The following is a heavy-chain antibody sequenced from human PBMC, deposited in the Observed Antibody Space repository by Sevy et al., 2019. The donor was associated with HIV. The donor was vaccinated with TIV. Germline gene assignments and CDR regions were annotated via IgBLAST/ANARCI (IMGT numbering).Heavy chain of an antibody. CDR1: GFTFSNYG. CDR3: AKDRKVVLVVYAIPFDALDI. D-gene: IGHD2-8*02. CDR2: IRYDGSNE. J-gene: IGHJ3*02. Sequence: GGSLRLSCAASGFTFSNYGIHWVRQAPGKGLEWVAFIRYDGSNEYYVDSVKGRFTISRDNSKSTLYLQMNSLSAEDTAVYYCAKDRKVVLVVYAIPFDALDIWGQGTMVTVSS. V-gene: IGHV3-30*02.